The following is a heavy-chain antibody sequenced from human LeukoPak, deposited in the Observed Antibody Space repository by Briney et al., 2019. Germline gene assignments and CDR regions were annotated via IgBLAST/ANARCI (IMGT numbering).Heavy chain of an antibody. CDR2: IYTSGST. D-gene: IGHD2-15*01. J-gene: IGHJ4*02. CDR1: GGSTSSGSYY. CDR3: AGEKRSAPLPGY. V-gene: IGHV4-61*02. Sequence: PSETLSLTCTVSGGSTSSGSYYWSWIRQPAGKGLEWIGRIYTSGSTNYNPSLKSRVTISVDTSKNQFSRKLSSVTAADTAVYYCAGEKRSAPLPGYWGQGTLVTVSS.